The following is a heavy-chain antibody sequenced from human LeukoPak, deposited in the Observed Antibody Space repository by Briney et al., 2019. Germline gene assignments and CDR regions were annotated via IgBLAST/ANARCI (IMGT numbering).Heavy chain of an antibody. J-gene: IGHJ4*02. Sequence: ASVKVSCKASGYTFTGYYMHWVRQAPGQGLEWMGWINPNSGGTNHAQKFQGRVTMTRDTSISTAYMELSRLRSDDTAVYYCASSWRGGTYYDGGWGQGTLVTVSS. V-gene: IGHV1-2*02. D-gene: IGHD2-15*01. CDR1: GYTFTGYY. CDR2: INPNSGGT. CDR3: ASSWRGGTYYDGG.